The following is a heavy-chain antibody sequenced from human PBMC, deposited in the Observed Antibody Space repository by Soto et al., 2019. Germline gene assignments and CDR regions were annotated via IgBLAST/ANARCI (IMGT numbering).Heavy chain of an antibody. CDR2: TYYRSKWYN. D-gene: IGHD3-22*01. CDR3: ARGLTDYDSSGYYDWFDP. V-gene: IGHV6-1*01. CDR1: GDSVSSNSAA. J-gene: IGHJ5*02. Sequence: PSQTLSLTCAISGDSVSSNSAAWNWIRQSPSRGLDWLGRTYYRSKWYNDYAVSVKSRITINPDTSKNQFSLQLNSVTPEDTAVYYCARGLTDYDSSGYYDWFDPWGQGTLVTVSS.